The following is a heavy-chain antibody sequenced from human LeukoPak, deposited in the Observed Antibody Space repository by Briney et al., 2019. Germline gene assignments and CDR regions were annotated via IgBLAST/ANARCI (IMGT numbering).Heavy chain of an antibody. Sequence: ASVKVSCKASGGTFSSYAISWVRQAPGQGLELMGGIIPIFGTANYAQKFQGRVTITADESTSTAYMELSSLRSEDTAVYYCARHSSGWLDYGFRKTPKPKYYFDYWGRGTLVTVSS. CDR3: ARHSSGWLDYGFRKTPKPKYYFDY. J-gene: IGHJ4*02. CDR2: IIPIFGTA. V-gene: IGHV1-69*13. CDR1: GGTFSSYA. D-gene: IGHD6-19*01.